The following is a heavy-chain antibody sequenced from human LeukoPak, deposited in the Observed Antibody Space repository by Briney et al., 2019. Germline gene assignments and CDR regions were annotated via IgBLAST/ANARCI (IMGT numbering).Heavy chain of an antibody. V-gene: IGHV1-18*01. CDR1: GYTFTSYG. J-gene: IGHJ4*02. Sequence: ASVKVSCKASGYTFTSYGISWVRQAPGQGLEWMGWISAYNGSTNYAQKLQGRVTMTTDTSTSTAYMELRSLRSDDTAVYYCARDHEPPYSSSWYGYWGQGTLVTVSS. CDR2: ISAYNGST. CDR3: ARDHEPPYSSSWYGY. D-gene: IGHD6-13*01.